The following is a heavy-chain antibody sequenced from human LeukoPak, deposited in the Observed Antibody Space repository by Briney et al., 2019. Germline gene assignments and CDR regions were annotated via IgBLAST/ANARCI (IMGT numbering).Heavy chain of an antibody. V-gene: IGHV3-30-3*01. CDR3: ARDRGGSGTSADWFDP. D-gene: IGHD1-1*01. CDR1: GFTFGSYA. CDR2: ISYDGSNK. J-gene: IGHJ5*02. Sequence: PGGSLRLSCAASGFTFGSYAMHWVRQAPGKGLEWVAVISYDGSNKYYADSVKGRFTISRDNSKNTLYLQMNSLRAEDTAVYYCARDRGGSGTSADWFDPWGQGTLVTVSS.